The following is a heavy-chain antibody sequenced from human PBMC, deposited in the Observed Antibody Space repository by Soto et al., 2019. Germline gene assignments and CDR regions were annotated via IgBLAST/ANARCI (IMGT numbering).Heavy chain of an antibody. J-gene: IGHJ4*02. CDR3: ARGRYGDY. CDR2: ISAHNGNT. V-gene: IGHV1-18*01. CDR1: GYTFTSYG. D-gene: IGHD1-1*01. Sequence: QVHLVQSGSEVKKPGASVKVSCKASGYTFTSYGITWVRQAPGQGLEWMGWISAHNGNTDYAQKLQGRVIVTRDTSTSTAYMELRSLRSADTAVYYCARGRYGDYWGQGDLVTVSS.